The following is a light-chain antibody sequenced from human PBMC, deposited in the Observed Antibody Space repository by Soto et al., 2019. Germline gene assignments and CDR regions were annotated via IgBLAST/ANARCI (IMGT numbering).Light chain of an antibody. CDR2: GAS. J-gene: IGKJ1*01. CDR3: QQYSDSPPT. CDR1: KSASSSY. Sequence: EILLKQCPGTLSLFQGXRATLSCLASKSASSSYLTWVQQKPGQXPRLLXAGASSRAHGTPDRFSGSGSATDFTRTIDRLEPEDFAMYYGQQYSDSPPTFGQGTKVDI. V-gene: IGKV3-20*01.